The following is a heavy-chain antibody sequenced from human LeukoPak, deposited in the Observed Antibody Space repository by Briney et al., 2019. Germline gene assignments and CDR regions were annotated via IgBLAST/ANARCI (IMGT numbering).Heavy chain of an antibody. CDR2: IWYDGSNK. V-gene: IGHV3-33*01. D-gene: IGHD2-2*01. CDR1: GFTVSKYG. Sequence: GGSLRLSCAASGFTVSKYGINWVRQAPGKGLEWVAIIWYDGSNKYFAESVMGRFTISKDNSKNTVYLQMNSLRIEDTAVYYCARAGIDNALDYWGQGTQVTVSS. J-gene: IGHJ4*02. CDR3: ARAGIDNALDY.